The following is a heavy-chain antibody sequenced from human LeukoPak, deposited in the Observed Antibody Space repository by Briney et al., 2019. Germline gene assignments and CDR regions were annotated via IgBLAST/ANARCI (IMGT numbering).Heavy chain of an antibody. D-gene: IGHD4-17*01. J-gene: IGHJ4*02. CDR1: GFTFGDYA. CDR3: AKKFRGTTVISGDYFDY. Sequence: GGSLRLSCTASGFTFGDYAMSWFRQAPGKGLEWVAVMSSDGSKKYYADSVKGRFTISRDNSKNTLYLQMNSLRAEDTAVYYCAKKFRGTTVISGDYFDYWGQGTLVTVSS. V-gene: IGHV3-30-3*02. CDR2: MSSDGSKK.